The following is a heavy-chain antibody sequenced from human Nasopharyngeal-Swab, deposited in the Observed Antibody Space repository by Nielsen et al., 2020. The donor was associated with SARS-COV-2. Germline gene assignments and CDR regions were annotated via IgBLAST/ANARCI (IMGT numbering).Heavy chain of an antibody. D-gene: IGHD6-13*01. J-gene: IGHJ5*02. V-gene: IGHV1-69*04. CDR1: GGTFSSYA. CDR3: ARDYDAAGTGWFDP. Sequence: KVSCKASGGTFSSYAISWVRQAPGQGLEWMGRIIPILGIANYAQKFQGRVTITADKSTSTAYMELSSLRSEDTAVYYCARDYDAAGTGWFDPWGQGTLVTVSS. CDR2: IIPILGIA.